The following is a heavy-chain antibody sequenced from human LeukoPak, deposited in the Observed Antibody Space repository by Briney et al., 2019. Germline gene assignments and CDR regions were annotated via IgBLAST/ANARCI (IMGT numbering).Heavy chain of an antibody. J-gene: IGHJ4*02. CDR3: ARAYCSSTSCYACDY. Sequence: GGSLRLSCAASGFTFSSYAMHWVRQAPGKGLEWVAVISYDGSNKYYADSVKGRFTISRDNSKNTLYLQMNSLRAEDTAVYYCARAYCSSTSCYACDYWGQGTLVTVSS. V-gene: IGHV3-30-3*01. D-gene: IGHD2-2*01. CDR2: ISYDGSNK. CDR1: GFTFSSYA.